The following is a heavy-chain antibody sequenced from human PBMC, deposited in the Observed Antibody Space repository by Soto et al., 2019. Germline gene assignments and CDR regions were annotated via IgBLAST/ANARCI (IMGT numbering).Heavy chain of an antibody. CDR1: TSNLKNYA. CDR2: LTDTGGST. Sequence: PGGSLRLSCVDSTSNLKNYAMAWVRQAPGKGLEWVSALTDTGGSTYYAASVKGRFTISRDNSRSTLFLQMDRLRVDDTAVYYCAKIKGAITFLHFDTWGQGTLVTVSS. CDR3: AKIKGAITFLHFDT. D-gene: IGHD3-16*01. V-gene: IGHV3-23*01. J-gene: IGHJ4*02.